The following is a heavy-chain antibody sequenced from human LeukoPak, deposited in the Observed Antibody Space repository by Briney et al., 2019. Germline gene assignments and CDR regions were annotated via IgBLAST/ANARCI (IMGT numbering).Heavy chain of an antibody. Sequence: GGSLRLSCAASGFTFSTYAMSWVHQAPGKGLEWVSVISGSGGSTYYADSVKGRFTISRDNSENTLYLQMNSLRAEDTAVYYCAKDPPQHTDYWGQGTLVTVSS. J-gene: IGHJ4*02. CDR3: AKDPPQHTDY. CDR2: ISGSGGST. V-gene: IGHV3-23*01. CDR1: GFTFSTYA.